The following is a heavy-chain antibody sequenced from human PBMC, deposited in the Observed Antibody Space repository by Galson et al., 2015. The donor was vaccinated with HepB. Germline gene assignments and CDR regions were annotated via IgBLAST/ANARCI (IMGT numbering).Heavy chain of an antibody. D-gene: IGHD3-22*01. Sequence: QSGAEVKKPGESLRISCKGSGYSFISYWISWVRQMPGKGLEWMGRIDTSDSYTNYSPSFQGHVTISADKSISTAYLQWSSLKASDTAMYYCARHPEYYDSSDGPRGWGQGTLVTVSS. V-gene: IGHV5-10-1*01. CDR1: GYSFISYW. CDR2: IDTSDSYT. J-gene: IGHJ4*02. CDR3: ARHPEYYDSSDGPRG.